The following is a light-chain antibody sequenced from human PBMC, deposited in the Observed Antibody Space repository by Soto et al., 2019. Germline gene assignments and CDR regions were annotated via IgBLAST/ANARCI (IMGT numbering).Light chain of an antibody. Sequence: QSALTQPASVSGSPGQSITISCTGTSSDVGGYNYVSWYQQHPGKAPKVMIYEVSNRPSGVSNRFSGSKSGNTASLTISGLQAEDEGDYYCSSYTSSCTLVVFGGGTKLTVL. J-gene: IGLJ2*01. CDR3: SSYTSSCTLVV. CDR1: SSDVGGYNY. V-gene: IGLV2-14*01. CDR2: EVS.